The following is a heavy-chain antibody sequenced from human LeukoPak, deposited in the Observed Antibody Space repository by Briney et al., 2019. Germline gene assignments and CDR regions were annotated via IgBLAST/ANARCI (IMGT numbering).Heavy chain of an antibody. J-gene: IGHJ6*02. CDR3: ARGPTDLWFGDGHYYYGMDV. D-gene: IGHD3-10*01. Sequence: GASVRVSCKASGYTFTSYDINWVRQATGQGLEWMGWMNPNSGNTGYAQKFQGRVTMTRNTSISTAYMELSSLRSEDTAVYYCARGPTDLWFGDGHYYYGMDVWGQGTTVTVSS. CDR2: MNPNSGNT. V-gene: IGHV1-8*01. CDR1: GYTFTSYD.